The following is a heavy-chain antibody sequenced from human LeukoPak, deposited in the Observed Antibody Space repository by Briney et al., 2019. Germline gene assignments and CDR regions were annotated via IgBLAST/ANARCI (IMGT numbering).Heavy chain of an antibody. V-gene: IGHV1-18*01. CDR2: ISAYNGNT. Sequence: ASVKVSCKASGYTFTSYGISWVRQAPGQGLEWMGWISAYNGNTNYAQKLQGRVTMTTDTSTSTAYMELRSLRSDDTAVYYCARARITILGVVMPYFDYWGQGTLVTVSS. D-gene: IGHD3-3*01. J-gene: IGHJ4*02. CDR1: GYTFTSYG. CDR3: ARARITILGVVMPYFDY.